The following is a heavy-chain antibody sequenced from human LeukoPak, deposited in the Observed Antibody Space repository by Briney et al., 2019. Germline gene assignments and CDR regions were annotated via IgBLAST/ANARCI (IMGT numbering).Heavy chain of an antibody. CDR2: IYHSGST. D-gene: IGHD2-15*01. J-gene: IGHJ4*02. CDR1: TDSTNTYY. Sequence: SETLSLTCSVSTDSTNTYYWSWIRQSPGKGLEWIGHIYHSGSTDYNPSFKSRVTISIDMSKKEFSLKLTSVNVAETAMYYCVRLRWELLAPYFDHWGQGAFVIVSS. V-gene: IGHV4-59*01. CDR3: VRLRWELLAPYFDH.